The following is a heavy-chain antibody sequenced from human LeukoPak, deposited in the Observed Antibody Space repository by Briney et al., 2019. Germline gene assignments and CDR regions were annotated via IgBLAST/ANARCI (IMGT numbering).Heavy chain of an antibody. CDR3: ARQAQQNLAVAAD. CDR2: ICPGDSDT. Sequence: GESLKISCKGSGYSFTSYWIGWVRQMPGKGLEWMGIICPGDSDTRYSPSFQGQVTISADKSISTAYLQWSSLKASDTAMYYCARQAQQNLAVAADWGQGTLVTVSS. CDR1: GYSFTSYW. D-gene: IGHD6-19*01. V-gene: IGHV5-51*01. J-gene: IGHJ4*02.